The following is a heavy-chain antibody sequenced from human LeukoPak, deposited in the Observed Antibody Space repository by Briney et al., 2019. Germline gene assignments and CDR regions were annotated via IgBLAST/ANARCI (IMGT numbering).Heavy chain of an antibody. CDR1: AFTFSSYA. J-gene: IGHJ4*02. CDR3: VLGSSGFLAPGYFDS. CDR2: ISTNGVST. Sequence: GGSLRLSCSASAFTFSSYAMHWVRQAPGKGLQYVSGISTNGVSTYYADSVKGRFSISRDNSKNTLYLQMSSLRAEDTAVYYCVLGSSGFLAPGYFDSWGQGTLVTVSS. V-gene: IGHV3-64D*09. D-gene: IGHD3-22*01.